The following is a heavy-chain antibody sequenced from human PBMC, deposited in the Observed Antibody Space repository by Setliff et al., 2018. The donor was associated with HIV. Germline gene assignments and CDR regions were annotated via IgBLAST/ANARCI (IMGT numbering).Heavy chain of an antibody. CDR2: IIPIFGTA. J-gene: IGHJ2*01. D-gene: IGHD3-22*01. CDR1: GGTFSSYA. Sequence: SVKVSCKASGGTFSSYAISWVRQAPGQGLEWMGGIIPIFGTANYAQKFQGRVTITTDESTSTAYMDLSSLRSEDTAVYYCARAPGISGFFYWYFDLWGRGTLVTVSS. V-gene: IGHV1-69*05. CDR3: ARAPGISGFFYWYFDL.